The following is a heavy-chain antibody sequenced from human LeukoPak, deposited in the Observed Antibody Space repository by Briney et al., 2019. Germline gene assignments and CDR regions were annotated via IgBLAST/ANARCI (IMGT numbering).Heavy chain of an antibody. D-gene: IGHD2-2*01. Sequence: SETLSLTCAVSGGSISSGGYSWSWIRQPPGKGLEWIGYIYHSGSTYYNPSLKSRVAISVDRSKNQFSLKLSSVTAEDTAVYYCAKDLDCSSTSCYRDYWGQGTLVTVSS. CDR3: AKDLDCSSTSCYRDY. V-gene: IGHV4-30-2*01. CDR2: IYHSGST. CDR1: GGSISSGGYS. J-gene: IGHJ4*02.